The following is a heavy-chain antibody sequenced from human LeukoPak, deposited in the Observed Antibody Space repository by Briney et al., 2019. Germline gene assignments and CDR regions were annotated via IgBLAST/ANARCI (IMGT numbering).Heavy chain of an antibody. Sequence: GGSLRLSCVASGSTFSTYWMHGVRQAPGKGLEWVADISYDRNNKYYADSVKGRFTISRDNSKNTLYLQMNSLRAEDTAVYYCARGDSSGYYYFDYWGQGTLVTVSS. D-gene: IGHD3-22*01. V-gene: IGHV3-30-3*01. CDR1: GSTFSTYW. CDR2: ISYDRNNK. J-gene: IGHJ4*02. CDR3: ARGDSSGYYYFDY.